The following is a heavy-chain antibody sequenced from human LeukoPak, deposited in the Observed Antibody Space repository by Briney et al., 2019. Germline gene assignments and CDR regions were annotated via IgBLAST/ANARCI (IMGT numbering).Heavy chain of an antibody. V-gene: IGHV1-2*02. CDR1: GYTFTGYY. J-gene: IGHJ3*02. Sequence: ASVKVSCKASGYTFTGYYMHWVRQAPGQGLEWMGWINPNSGGTNYAQKFQGRVTVTRDTSISTAYMELSRLRSDDTAVYYCARVDCSGGSCPPSQTHRNWAFDIWGQGTMVTVSS. CDR2: INPNSGGT. CDR3: ARVDCSGGSCPPSQTHRNWAFDI. D-gene: IGHD2-15*01.